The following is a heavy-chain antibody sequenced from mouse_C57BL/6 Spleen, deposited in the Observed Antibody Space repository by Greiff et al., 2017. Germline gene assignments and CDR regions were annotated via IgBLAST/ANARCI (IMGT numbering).Heavy chain of an antibody. Sequence: EVMLVESGGGLVQPGGSLSLSCAASGFTFTDYYMSWVRQPPGKALEWLGFIRNKANGYTTEYSASVKGRFTISRATSQSILYLQMNALIAEDSATYFCVRYPPYYDGSSYVDYYAMDYWGQGTSVTVSS. D-gene: IGHD1-1*01. CDR1: GFTFTDYY. CDR3: VRYPPYYDGSSYVDYYAMDY. J-gene: IGHJ4*01. CDR2: IRNKANGYTT. V-gene: IGHV7-3*01.